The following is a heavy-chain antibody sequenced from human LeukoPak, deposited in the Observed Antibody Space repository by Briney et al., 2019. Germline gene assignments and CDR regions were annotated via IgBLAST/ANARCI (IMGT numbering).Heavy chain of an antibody. CDR3: ARTDTAMVAMYYFDY. V-gene: IGHV3-21*01. Sequence: GGSLRLSCAASGFTFSSYSMNWVRQAPGKGLEWVSSISSSSSYIYYADSVKGRFTISRDNAKNSLYLQMNSLRAEDTAVYHCARTDTAMVAMYYFDYWGQGTLVTVSS. J-gene: IGHJ4*02. D-gene: IGHD5-18*01. CDR2: ISSSSSYI. CDR1: GFTFSSYS.